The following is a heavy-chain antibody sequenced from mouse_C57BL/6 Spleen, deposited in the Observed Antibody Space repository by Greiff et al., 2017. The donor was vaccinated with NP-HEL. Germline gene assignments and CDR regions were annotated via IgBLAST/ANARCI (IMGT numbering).Heavy chain of an antibody. CDR3: TLIRGYAMDY. V-gene: IGHV1-15*01. J-gene: IGHJ4*01. Sequence: VQLQQSGAELVRPGASVTLSCKASGYTFTDYEMHWVKQTPVHGLEWIGAIDPETGGTAYNQKFKGKAILTADKSSSTAYMELRSLTSEDSAVYYCTLIRGYAMDYWGQGTSVTVSS. CDR2: IDPETGGT. D-gene: IGHD1-1*01. CDR1: GYTFTDYE.